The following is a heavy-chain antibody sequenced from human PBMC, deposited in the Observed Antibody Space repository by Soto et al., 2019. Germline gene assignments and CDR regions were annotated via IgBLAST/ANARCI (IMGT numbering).Heavy chain of an antibody. CDR1: GFTFTKAY. V-gene: IGHV3-15*01. Sequence: EVQLVESGGGLVEPGGSIRLSCVASGFTFTKAYMTWVRQAPGKGLEWVGRIKGSHAGGTTDYATSVKGRFTISRDDSQNTLYLQMNSLKTEDTSVYCCATEGVYPGSNFYGAYWCQGTLVTVSS. CDR3: ATEGVYPGSNFYGAY. CDR2: IKGSHAGGTT. D-gene: IGHD1-26*01. J-gene: IGHJ4*02.